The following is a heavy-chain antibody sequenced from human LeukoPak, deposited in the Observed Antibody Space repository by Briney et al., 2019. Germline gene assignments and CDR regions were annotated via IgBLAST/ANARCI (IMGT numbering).Heavy chain of an antibody. CDR3: AGEAIRNWFDP. Sequence: PSETLSLTCTVSGGSISSYYWSWIRQPPGKGLEWIGYIYYSGSTNYNPSLKSRVTISVDTSKNQFSLKLSSVTAADTAVYYCAGEAIRNWFDPWGQGTLVTVSS. CDR2: IYYSGST. J-gene: IGHJ5*02. CDR1: GGSISSYY. V-gene: IGHV4-59*01.